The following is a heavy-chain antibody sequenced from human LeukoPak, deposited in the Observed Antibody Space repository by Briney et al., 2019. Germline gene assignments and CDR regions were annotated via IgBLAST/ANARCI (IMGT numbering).Heavy chain of an antibody. CDR2: IYYSGST. V-gene: IGHV4-39*07. Sequence: SETLSLTCTVSGGSISSSSYYWGWIRQPPGKGLEWIGSIYYSGSTYYNPSLKSRVTISVDTSKNQFSLKLSSVTAADTAVYFCARENSENGSYYIDYWGQGTLVTVSS. D-gene: IGHD1-26*01. CDR3: ARENSENGSYYIDY. J-gene: IGHJ4*02. CDR1: GGSISSSSYY.